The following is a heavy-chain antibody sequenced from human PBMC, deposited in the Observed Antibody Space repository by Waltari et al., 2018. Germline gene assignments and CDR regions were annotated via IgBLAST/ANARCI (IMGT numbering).Heavy chain of an antibody. J-gene: IGHJ3*02. V-gene: IGHV3-21*01. CDR3: ARDANYYDSSGYAFDI. CDR2: ISSSSTYI. Sequence: EVQLVESGGGLVQPGGSLRLSCAASGFTFSSYSMNWVRQAPEKGLQWVSSISSSSTYIYYADSVKGRFTISRDNAKNSLYLQMNSLRAEDTAVYYCARDANYYDSSGYAFDIWGQGTMVTVSS. D-gene: IGHD3-22*01. CDR1: GFTFSSYS.